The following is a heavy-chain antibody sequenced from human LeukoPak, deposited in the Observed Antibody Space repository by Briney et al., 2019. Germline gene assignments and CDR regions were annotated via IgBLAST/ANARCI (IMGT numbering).Heavy chain of an antibody. CDR3: ARLRGSGSYYQYNWFDP. Sequence: SETLSLTCAVYGGSISSYYWSWIRQPPGKGLEWIGYIYYSGSTYYNPSLKSRVTISVDTSKNQFPLKLSSVTAADTAVYYCARLRGSGSYYQYNWFDPWGQGTLVTVSS. V-gene: IGHV4-59*08. J-gene: IGHJ5*02. CDR1: GGSISSYY. CDR2: IYYSGST. D-gene: IGHD3-10*01.